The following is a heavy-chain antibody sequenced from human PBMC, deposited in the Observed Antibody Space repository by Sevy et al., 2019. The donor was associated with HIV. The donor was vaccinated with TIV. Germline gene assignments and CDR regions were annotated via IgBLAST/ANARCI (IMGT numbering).Heavy chain of an antibody. Sequence: SETLSLTCTVSGGSITSSGHYWGWIRQSPGKGLEWIGAVYYVGNSHANPSLTSRVTISADTSKNLFSLSLTSLTAADTAIYYCARVAGGENYDYGIDVWGLGTSVTVSS. CDR1: GGSITSSGHY. CDR2: VYYVGNS. V-gene: IGHV4-39*01. D-gene: IGHD2-21*01. CDR3: ARVAGGENYDYGIDV. J-gene: IGHJ6*02.